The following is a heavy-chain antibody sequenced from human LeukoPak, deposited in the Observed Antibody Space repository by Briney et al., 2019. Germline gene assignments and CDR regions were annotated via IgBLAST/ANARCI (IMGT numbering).Heavy chain of an antibody. Sequence: SETLSLTCIVSGYSISSGYYWGWIRQPPGKGLEWIGSIYHSGITYYNPSLNSRVTIAVDTSKNQFSLKLSSVTAADTAVYYCASTPSGAPGGGLTGDYNYWGGGPLVTVSS. V-gene: IGHV4-38-2*02. CDR2: IYHSGIT. CDR3: ASTPSGAPGGGLTGDYNY. J-gene: IGHJ4*02. D-gene: IGHD7-27*01. CDR1: GYSISSGYY.